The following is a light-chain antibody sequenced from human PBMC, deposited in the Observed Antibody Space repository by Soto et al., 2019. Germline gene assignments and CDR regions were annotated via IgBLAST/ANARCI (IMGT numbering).Light chain of an antibody. J-gene: IGLJ2*01. CDR3: QAWDSSTAV. CDR1: KLGDKY. CDR2: QDS. Sequence: SYELTQPPSVSVSPGQTASITCSGDKLGDKYACWYQQKPGQSPVLVIYQDSKRTSGIPERFSGSNAGNTATLTISGTQAMDEADYYCQAWDSSTAVFGGGTKVTGL. V-gene: IGLV3-1*01.